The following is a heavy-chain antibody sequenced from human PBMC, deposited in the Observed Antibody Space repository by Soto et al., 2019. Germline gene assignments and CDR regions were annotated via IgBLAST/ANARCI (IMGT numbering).Heavy chain of an antibody. CDR1: GFNFDDFA. J-gene: IGHJ4*02. V-gene: IGHV3-9*01. Sequence: EVQLVESGGGLVQPGRSLTLSCTASGFNFDDFAMHWVRRAPGKGLEWVSGISWTSGGIGYANSVKGRFTISRDNAKNSLYLRMNSLRPEDTAVYYYAKDMKLGGAFDYWGQGTLVTVSS. CDR2: ISWTSGGI. D-gene: IGHD1-26*01. CDR3: AKDMKLGGAFDY.